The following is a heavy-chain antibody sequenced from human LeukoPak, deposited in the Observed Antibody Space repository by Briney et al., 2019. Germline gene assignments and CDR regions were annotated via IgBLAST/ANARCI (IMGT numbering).Heavy chain of an antibody. Sequence: GGSLRLSCAASGFAFSSYDMHWVRQATGKGLEWVSAIGTAGDTYYPGSVKGRFTISRENAKNSLYLQMNSLRAGDTAVYHCARASGLTGYLSGMDVWGQGTTVTVSS. V-gene: IGHV3-13*01. J-gene: IGHJ6*02. D-gene: IGHD3-9*01. CDR3: ARASGLTGYLSGMDV. CDR1: GFAFSSYD. CDR2: IGTAGDT.